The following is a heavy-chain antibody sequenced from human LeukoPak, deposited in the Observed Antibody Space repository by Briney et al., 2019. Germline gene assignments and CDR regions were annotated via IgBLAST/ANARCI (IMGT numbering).Heavy chain of an antibody. V-gene: IGHV3-21*01. CDR1: GFTFSSYS. J-gene: IGHJ5*02. Sequence: GGSLRLSCAASGFTFSSYSMNWVRQAPGKGLEWVSSISSSSSYIYYADSVKGRFTISRDNAKNSLYLHMNSLRAEDTAVYYCARDPSAVPTAVNWFDPWSQGTLVTVSS. D-gene: IGHD2-2*01. CDR3: ARDPSAVPTAVNWFDP. CDR2: ISSSSSYI.